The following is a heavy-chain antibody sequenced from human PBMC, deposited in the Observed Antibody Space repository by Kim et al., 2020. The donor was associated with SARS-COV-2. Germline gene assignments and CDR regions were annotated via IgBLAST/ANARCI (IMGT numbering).Heavy chain of an antibody. J-gene: IGHJ6*01. CDR2: IQNKFEGART. Sequence: GGSLRLSCAASEFTFTNAWMNWVRQAPGKGLEWVGRIQNKFEGARTEYAAAVTGRFTILRDDSRHILYLEMHSLRTEDTGTYYCTTVTLSGYRDIGMDV. V-gene: IGHV3-15*01. D-gene: IGHD5-12*01. CDR1: EFTFTNAW. CDR3: TTVTLSGYRDIGMDV.